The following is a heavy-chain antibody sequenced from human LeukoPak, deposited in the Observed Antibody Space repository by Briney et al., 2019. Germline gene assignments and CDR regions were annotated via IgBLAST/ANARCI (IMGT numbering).Heavy chain of an antibody. CDR1: GGSISSGGYS. Sequence: SQTLSLTCAVSGGSISSGGYSWSWLRQPPGKGLEWIGYIYHSETTYYNPSLKSRVTISVDRSKNQFSLRLGSVTAADTAVYYCASSTPCGDYVTEYFQHWGQGTLVTVSS. J-gene: IGHJ1*01. CDR3: ASSTPCGDYVTEYFQH. CDR2: IYHSETT. D-gene: IGHD4-17*01. V-gene: IGHV4-30-2*01.